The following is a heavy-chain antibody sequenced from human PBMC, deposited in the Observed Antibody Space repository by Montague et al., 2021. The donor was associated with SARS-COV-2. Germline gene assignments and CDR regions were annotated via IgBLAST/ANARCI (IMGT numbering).Heavy chain of an antibody. D-gene: IGHD6-13*01. CDR3: AIDAHIGSNWPFSGYGMDV. CDR2: TNFRSKWQY. Sequence: CAISGDSVSSNNAARNWVRQSPSRRPEWLGRTNFRSKWQYDYAVSVKSRILIIPNTSENQFSLQLNSVTPEDTAVYYCAIDAHIGSNWPFSGYGMDVWGQGTTVTVSS. J-gene: IGHJ6*02. CDR1: GDSVSSNNAA. V-gene: IGHV6-1*01.